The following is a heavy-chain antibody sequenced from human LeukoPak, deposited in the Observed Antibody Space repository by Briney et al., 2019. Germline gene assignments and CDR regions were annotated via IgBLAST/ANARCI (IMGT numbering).Heavy chain of an antibody. CDR1: GYTFTSYD. V-gene: IGHV1-8*01. CDR2: MNPNSGNT. J-gene: IGHJ6*03. D-gene: IGHD6-6*01. Sequence: ASVKVSCKASGYTFTSYDINWVRQATGQGLEWMGWMNPNSGNTGYAQKFQGRVTMTRNTSISTAYMELSSLRSEDTAVYYCAGASRIAARQRSDYYYYMDVWGKGTTVTVSS. CDR3: AGASRIAARQRSDYYYYMDV.